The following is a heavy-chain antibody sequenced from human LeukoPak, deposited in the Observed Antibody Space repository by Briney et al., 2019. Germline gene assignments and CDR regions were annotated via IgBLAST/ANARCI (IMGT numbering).Heavy chain of an antibody. D-gene: IGHD6-19*01. CDR2: ISYNERM. CDR3: AREGRGSGPYYYYYMDV. V-gene: IGHV4-59*02. J-gene: IGHJ6*03. Sequence: PSETLSLTCSVSGASVTSYYWNWVRQRPGKGLEWIGYISYNERMDYGPTLKSRVTMSLDTSKNQFSLKLSSVTAADTAVYYCAREGRGSGPYYYYYMDVWGKGTTVTVSS. CDR1: GASVTSYY.